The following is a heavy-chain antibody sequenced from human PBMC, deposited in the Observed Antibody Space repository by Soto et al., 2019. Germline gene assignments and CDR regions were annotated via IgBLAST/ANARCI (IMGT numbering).Heavy chain of an antibody. J-gene: IGHJ5*02. CDR2: INPTGGGST. V-gene: IGHV1-46*01. Sequence: AASVNVSCKASGYTFTNYYMHWVRQAPGQGLEWMGIINPTGGGSTSYAQKFQGRVTMTRDTSTSTAYMELRSLRSDDTAVYYCARDSAVVVGPWFDPWGQGTLVTVSS. D-gene: IGHD2-15*01. CDR3: ARDSAVVVGPWFDP. CDR1: GYTFTNYY.